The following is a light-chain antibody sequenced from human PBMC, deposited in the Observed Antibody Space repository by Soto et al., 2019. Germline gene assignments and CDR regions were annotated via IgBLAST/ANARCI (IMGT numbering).Light chain of an antibody. Sequence: QSGLTQPPSVSGAPGQRVTISCTGSNSNIGAGYDVHWYLQLPGTAPKLLVYTNNNRPSGVPDRFSGSKSGTSASLAITGLQADDEADYYCQSYDSRLSAYVFGTGTKGTVL. CDR3: QSYDSRLSAYV. V-gene: IGLV1-40*01. CDR2: TNN. CDR1: NSNIGAGYD. J-gene: IGLJ1*01.